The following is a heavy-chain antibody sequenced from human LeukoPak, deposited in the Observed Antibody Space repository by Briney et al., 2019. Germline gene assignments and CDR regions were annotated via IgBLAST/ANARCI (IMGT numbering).Heavy chain of an antibody. CDR3: ARDLVTVTKGFDI. V-gene: IGHV4-59*11. CDR2: ISYIGST. CDR1: DDSFSSHY. J-gene: IGHJ3*02. D-gene: IGHD4-17*01. Sequence: SETLSLTCAVSDDSFSSHYWTWIRQPPGKGLEWVGYISYIGSTNYNPSLKSRVTISIDPSKNQFSLKLSSVTAADTAVYYCARDLVTVTKGFDIWGQGTMVSVSS.